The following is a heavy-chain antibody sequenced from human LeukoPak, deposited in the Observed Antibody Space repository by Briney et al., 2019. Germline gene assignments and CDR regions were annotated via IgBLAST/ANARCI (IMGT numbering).Heavy chain of an antibody. CDR3: AKHKSLWDWFDP. D-gene: IGHD3-16*01. Sequence: GGSLRLSCAASGFTFNSYAMSWVRQAPGKGLEWVSAISGSGGSTYYADSVKGRFTISRDNSKNMLSLQMSSLRVEDTAVYYCAKHKSLWDWFDPWGQGALVTVSS. CDR1: GFTFNSYA. CDR2: ISGSGGST. J-gene: IGHJ5*02. V-gene: IGHV3-23*01.